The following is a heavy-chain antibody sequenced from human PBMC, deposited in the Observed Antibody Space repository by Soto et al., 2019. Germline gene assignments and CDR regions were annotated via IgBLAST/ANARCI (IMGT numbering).Heavy chain of an antibody. Sequence: ASVKVSCKASGYTFTSYYMHWVRQAPGQGLEWMGIINPSGGSTSYAQKFQGRVTISADTSMNEFSLRLSSVTAADTAVYYCARLNGYCVSTGCHGYYGMDVWGQGTTVTVSS. D-gene: IGHD2-2*03. J-gene: IGHJ6*02. CDR1: GYTFTSYY. V-gene: IGHV1-46*01. CDR2: INPSGGST. CDR3: ARLNGYCVSTGCHGYYGMDV.